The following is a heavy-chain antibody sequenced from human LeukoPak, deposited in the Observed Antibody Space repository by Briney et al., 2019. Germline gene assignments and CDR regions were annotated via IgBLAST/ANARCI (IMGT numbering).Heavy chain of an antibody. D-gene: IGHD6-13*01. CDR1: GFTFSSYA. Sequence: GSLRLSCAASGFTFSSYAMHWVRQAPGKGLEWVAVISYDGSNKYYADSVKGRFTISRDNSKNTLYLQMNSLRAEDTAVYYCARGLLHGSSWYGGLFDYWGQGTLVTVSS. CDR2: ISYDGSNK. CDR3: ARGLLHGSSWYGGLFDY. V-gene: IGHV3-30-3*01. J-gene: IGHJ4*02.